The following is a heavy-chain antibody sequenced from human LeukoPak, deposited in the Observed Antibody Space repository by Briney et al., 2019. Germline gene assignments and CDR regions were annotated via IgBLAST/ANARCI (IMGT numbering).Heavy chain of an antibody. V-gene: IGHV3-30*04. D-gene: IGHD2-15*01. CDR3: AKGVAAHDY. J-gene: IGHJ4*02. CDR2: ISYDGSNK. Sequence: GGSLRLSCAASGFTFSSYAMHWVRQAPGKGLEWVAVISYDGSNKYYADSVKGRFTISRDNSKNTLYLQMSSLRAEDTAVYYCAKGVAAHDYWGQGTLVTVSS. CDR1: GFTFSSYA.